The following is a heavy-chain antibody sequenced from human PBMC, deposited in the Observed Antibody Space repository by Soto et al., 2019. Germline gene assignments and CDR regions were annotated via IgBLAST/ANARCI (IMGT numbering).Heavy chain of an antibody. J-gene: IGHJ4*02. Sequence: PGVSLRLSCAASGFTFSSYSMNWVRQAPGKGLEWVSSISSSSSYIYYADSVKGRFTISRDNAKNSLYLQMNSLRAEDTAVYYCARHGSGWYVEPDYWRKGTLVTVSS. CDR1: GFTFSSYS. CDR3: ARHGSGWYVEPDY. V-gene: IGHV3-21*01. D-gene: IGHD6-19*01. CDR2: ISSSSSYI.